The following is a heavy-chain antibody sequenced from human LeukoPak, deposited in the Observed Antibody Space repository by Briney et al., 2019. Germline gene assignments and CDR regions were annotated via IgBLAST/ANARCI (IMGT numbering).Heavy chain of an antibody. Sequence: SSVKVSFKASGGTFSSYAISWVRQAPGQGLEWMGRIIPILGIANYAQKFQGRVTITADKSTSTAYMELSSLGSEDTAVYYCARGGVVVAATGLDYWGQGTLVTVSS. CDR3: ARGGVVVAATGLDY. V-gene: IGHV1-69*04. D-gene: IGHD2-15*01. J-gene: IGHJ4*02. CDR1: GGTFSSYA. CDR2: IIPILGIA.